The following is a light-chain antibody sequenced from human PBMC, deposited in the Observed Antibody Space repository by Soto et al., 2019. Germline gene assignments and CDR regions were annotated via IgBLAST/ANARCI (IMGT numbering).Light chain of an antibody. CDR3: QQHDQGWT. CDR1: QSVSTK. Sequence: EMVMTQSPATLSVSLGERATLSCRASQSVSTKLVWYQQKPGQAPRLLIYGASTRATGIPARCSGSGSGTEFTLTISSLQSDDFAVYCCQQHDQGWTFGQGTKVEIK. V-gene: IGKV3-15*01. CDR2: GAS. J-gene: IGKJ1*01.